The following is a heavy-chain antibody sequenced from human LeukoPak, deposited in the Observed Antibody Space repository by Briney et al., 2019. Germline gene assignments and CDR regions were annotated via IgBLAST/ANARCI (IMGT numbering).Heavy chain of an antibody. V-gene: IGHV4-4*02. CDR3: ARHDIVVVPAAPSGFDP. J-gene: IGHJ5*02. D-gene: IGHD2-2*01. Sequence: SGTLSLTCAVSGGSISSSNGWSWVRQPPGKGLEWIGEIYHSESTNYNPSLKSRVTISVDKSKNQFSLKLSSVTAADTAVYYCARHDIVVVPAAPSGFDPWGQGTLVTVSS. CDR1: GGSISSSNG. CDR2: IYHSEST.